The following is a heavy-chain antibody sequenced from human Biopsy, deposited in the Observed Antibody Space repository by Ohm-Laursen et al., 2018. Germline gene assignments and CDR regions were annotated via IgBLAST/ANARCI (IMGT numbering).Heavy chain of an antibody. V-gene: IGHV4-59*01. CDR2: VYNSGTT. CDR3: PRAPRDSYCGGSYKRRLWFDP. J-gene: IGHJ5*02. D-gene: IGHD2-21*01. CDR1: GGSIIRYY. Sequence: SETLSLTCRVSGGSIIRYYWTWIRQPPGKGLEWIGHVYNSGTTKHNPSLKSRVTISNNTSKNQFSLQVNSVTAAATAVYYFPRAPRDSYCGGSYKRRLWFDPWGQGTLVIVSS.